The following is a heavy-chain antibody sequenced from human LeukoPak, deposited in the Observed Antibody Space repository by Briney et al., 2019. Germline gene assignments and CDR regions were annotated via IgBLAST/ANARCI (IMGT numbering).Heavy chain of an antibody. J-gene: IGHJ3*02. CDR2: IYPGDSDT. CDR3: ARVEAPFWSAPRDAFDI. Sequence: NHGESLKISCKGSGYSFTSYWIGWVRQMPGKGLEWMGIIYPGDSDTRYSPSFQGQVTISADKSISTAYLQWSSLKASDTAMYYCARVEAPFWSAPRDAFDIWGQGTMVTVSS. CDR1: GYSFTSYW. V-gene: IGHV5-51*01. D-gene: IGHD3-3*01.